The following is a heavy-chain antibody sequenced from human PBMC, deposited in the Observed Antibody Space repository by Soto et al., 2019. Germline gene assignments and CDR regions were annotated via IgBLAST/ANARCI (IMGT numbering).Heavy chain of an antibody. Sequence: EVQLLESGGGLVQPGGSLSLACAASGFTFRSFEMDWVRQAPGKGLEWVSYISSSGRTLSYADSVKGRFTIFRDNAQNSLHLQMNNLRAEETAVYYCTSLAGHALDYWGQGTLVSVSS. CDR3: TSLAGHALDY. CDR2: ISSSGRTL. V-gene: IGHV3-48*03. J-gene: IGHJ4*02. CDR1: GFTFRSFE.